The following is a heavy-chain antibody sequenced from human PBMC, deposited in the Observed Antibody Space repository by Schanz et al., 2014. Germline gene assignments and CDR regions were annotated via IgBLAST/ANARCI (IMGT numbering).Heavy chain of an antibody. CDR2: IKQDGSER. J-gene: IGHJ4*02. D-gene: IGHD2-2*01. V-gene: IGHV3-7*01. CDR3: ERFQSPHQPFDY. CDR1: GFTVTSYY. Sequence: EVQLVESGGGFVQPGGSLRLSCAASGFTVTSYYMSWVRQAPGKGLEWVANIKQDGSERYYVDSVKGRFTISRDNAKNSLYLQMXXLRAEDTAVYYCERFQSPHQPFDYWGQGTLVTVSS.